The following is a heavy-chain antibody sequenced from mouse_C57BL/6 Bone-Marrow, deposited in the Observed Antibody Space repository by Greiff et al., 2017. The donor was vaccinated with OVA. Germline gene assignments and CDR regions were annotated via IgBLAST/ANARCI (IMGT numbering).Heavy chain of an antibody. CDR3: ARGDSYYGSSYVTY. V-gene: IGHV1-81*01. D-gene: IGHD1-1*01. CDR1: GYTFTSYG. J-gene: IGHJ3*01. CDR2: IYPRSGNT. Sequence: VKLMESGAELARPGASVKLSCKASGYTFTSYGISWVKQRTGQGLEWIGEIYPRSGNTYYNEKFKGKATLTADKSSSTAYMELRSLTSEDSAVYYRARGDSYYGSSYVTYWGQGTLVTVSA.